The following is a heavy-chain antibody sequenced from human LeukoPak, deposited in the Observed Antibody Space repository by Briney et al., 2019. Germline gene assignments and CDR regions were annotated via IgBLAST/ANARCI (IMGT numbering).Heavy chain of an antibody. J-gene: IGHJ4*02. D-gene: IGHD1-26*01. CDR2: ISGSGGST. CDR3: AKAGGSYAHFDY. Sequence: GGSLRLSCAASGFIFSPYAMSWVRQAPGKGLEWVSAISGSGGSTYYADSVKGRFTISRDNSKNTLYLQMNSLRAEDTAVYYCAKAGGSYAHFDYWGQGTLVTVSS. CDR1: GFIFSPYA. V-gene: IGHV3-23*01.